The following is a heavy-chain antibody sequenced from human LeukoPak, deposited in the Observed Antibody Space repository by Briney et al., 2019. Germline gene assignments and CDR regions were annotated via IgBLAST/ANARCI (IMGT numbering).Heavy chain of an antibody. CDR2: INPNSGGT. D-gene: IGHD1/OR15-1a*01. Sequence: ASVKVSCKASGYTFTGYYMHWVRQAPGQGLEWMGWINPNSGGTNYAQKLQGRVTMTRDTSISTAYMELSRLRSDDTAVYYCARNRPQWYWIKPYWYFDLWGRGTLVTVSS. CDR1: GYTFTGYY. J-gene: IGHJ2*01. CDR3: ARNRPQWYWIKPYWYFDL. V-gene: IGHV1-2*02.